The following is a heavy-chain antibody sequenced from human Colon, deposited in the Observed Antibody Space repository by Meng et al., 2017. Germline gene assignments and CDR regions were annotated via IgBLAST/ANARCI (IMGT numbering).Heavy chain of an antibody. CDR3: ARVIYASGNMAHLDH. CDR2: IYHSGST. D-gene: IGHD3-10*01. Sequence: QVQRQESGPGLVKPSGTLSLTCAVSGDSIRSSNWWSWVRQPPGRGLEWIGEIYHSGSTNYNPSLKNRVSMTVDKSNNEFSLTLSSVTAADTAFYYCARVIYASGNMAHLDHWGQGTLVTVSS. CDR1: GDSIRSSNW. J-gene: IGHJ4*02. V-gene: IGHV4-4*02.